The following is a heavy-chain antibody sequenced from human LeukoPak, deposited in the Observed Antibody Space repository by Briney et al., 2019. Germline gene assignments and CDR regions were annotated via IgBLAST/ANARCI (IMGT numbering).Heavy chain of an antibody. V-gene: IGHV3-11*01. CDR1: GLTFSDSY. CDR3: ARGKYSFDY. CDR2: ISSSGSTI. J-gene: IGHJ4*02. Sequence: PGGSLRLSCAASGLTFSDSYMSWIRQAPGKGLEYISYISSSGSTIYYADSVKGRFTLSWDNAKNSLSLEMNSLRAEDTAVYYCARGKYSFDYWGQGTLVTVSS.